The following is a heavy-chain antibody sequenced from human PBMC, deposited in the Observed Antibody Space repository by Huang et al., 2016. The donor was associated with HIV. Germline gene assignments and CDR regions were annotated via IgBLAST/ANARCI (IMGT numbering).Heavy chain of an antibody. J-gene: IGHJ4*02. CDR3: ARHAGTSRRYYFDF. CDR1: GVSINRRTYY. CDR2: RYYSGST. V-gene: IGHV4-39*01. D-gene: IGHD2-2*01. Sequence: QVQLQESGPGLVRPSETLSLTCIVSGVSINRRTYYWGWIRQPPGRGLEWLGSRYYSGSTYYNPSLKSRVTMSIDTSKNEFSLKLGSVTAADTAVYYCARHAGTSRRYYFDFWDRGTLVTVSS.